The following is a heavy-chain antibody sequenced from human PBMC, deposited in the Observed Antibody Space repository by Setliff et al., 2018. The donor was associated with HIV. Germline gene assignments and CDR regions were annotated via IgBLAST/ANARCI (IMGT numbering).Heavy chain of an antibody. Sequence: GESLTISCKGSGYSFTSYWIGWVRQMPGKGLEWMGIIYPGDSDTRYSPSFQGQVTISADKSISTAYLQWSSLKASDTAMYYCARQGSSGWYGHDAFDIWGQGTMVTVSS. V-gene: IGHV5-51*01. J-gene: IGHJ3*02. D-gene: IGHD6-19*01. CDR1: GYSFTSYW. CDR2: IYPGDSDT. CDR3: ARQGSSGWYGHDAFDI.